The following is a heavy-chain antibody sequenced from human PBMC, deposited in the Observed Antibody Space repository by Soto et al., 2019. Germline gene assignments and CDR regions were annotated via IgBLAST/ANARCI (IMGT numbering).Heavy chain of an antibody. D-gene: IGHD3-16*01. Sequence: GGSLRLSCAASGFTFSAYGMNWVRQAPGKGLEWVSFIDTGATDRRYADSVKGRFTISRDNAPNPLYLQMDALTDEVSAFYRCATDPVRIHACDHWCQGLPVT. J-gene: IGHJ4*02. CDR1: GFTFSAYG. CDR3: ATDPVRIHACDH. CDR2: IDTGATDR. V-gene: IGHV3-48*02.